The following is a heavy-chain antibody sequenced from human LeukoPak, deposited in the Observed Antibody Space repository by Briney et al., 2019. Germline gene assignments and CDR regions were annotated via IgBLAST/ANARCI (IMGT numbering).Heavy chain of an antibody. J-gene: IGHJ4*02. Sequence: PGGSLRLSCAASGFIFSSYWMSWVCQAPGKGLDWVANIKQDGSEKYYVDSVKGRFTISRDNAKKSLYLQMNSLGAEDTAVYYCARHLSGITGYTYGRGIDYWGQGTLLTVSS. D-gene: IGHD5-18*01. V-gene: IGHV3-7*01. CDR1: GFIFSSYW. CDR2: IKQDGSEK. CDR3: ARHLSGITGYTYGRGIDY.